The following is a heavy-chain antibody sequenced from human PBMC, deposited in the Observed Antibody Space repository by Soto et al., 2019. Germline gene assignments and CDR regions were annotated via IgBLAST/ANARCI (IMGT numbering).Heavy chain of an antibody. V-gene: IGHV3-9*01. J-gene: IGHJ4*02. CDR2: ISWDSGVI. CDR1: GFSLDHYA. Sequence: EMHLVESGGGLAQPGRSLRLSCVASGFSLDHYAMHWVRQAPGKGLEWVSGISWDSGVIDYADSVRGRFTISRDNAKNSLYLQMASLRAEDTALYYCVKDNVGVYCSGGSCYFDYWGQGSLVTVSS. CDR3: VKDNVGVYCSGGSCYFDY. D-gene: IGHD2-15*01.